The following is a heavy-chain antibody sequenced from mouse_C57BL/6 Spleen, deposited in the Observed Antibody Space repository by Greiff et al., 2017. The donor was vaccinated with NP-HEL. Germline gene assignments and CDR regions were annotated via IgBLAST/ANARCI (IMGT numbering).Heavy chain of an antibody. Sequence: EVKFVESGGGLVKPGGSLKLSCAASGFTFSSYAMSWVRQTPEKRLEWVATISDGGSYTYYPDNVKGRFTISRDNAKNNLYLQMSHLKSEDTAMYYCARVQDSSGYVDYFDYWGQGTTLTVSS. V-gene: IGHV5-4*03. CDR2: ISDGGSYT. D-gene: IGHD3-2*02. J-gene: IGHJ2*01. CDR1: GFTFSSYA. CDR3: ARVQDSSGYVDYFDY.